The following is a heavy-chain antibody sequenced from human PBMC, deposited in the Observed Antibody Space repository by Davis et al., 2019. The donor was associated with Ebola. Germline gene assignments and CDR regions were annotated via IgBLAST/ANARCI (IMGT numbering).Heavy chain of an antibody. CDR1: GYTFTGYY. Sequence: SVKVSCKASGYTFTGYYMHWVRQAPGQGLEWMGGIIPIFGTANYAQKFQGRVTITADESTSTAYMELSSLRSEDTAVYYCARGSSGYYDSSGYRLDYWGQGTLVTVSS. CDR3: ARGSSGYYDSSGYRLDY. CDR2: IIPIFGTA. V-gene: IGHV1-69*13. J-gene: IGHJ4*02. D-gene: IGHD3-22*01.